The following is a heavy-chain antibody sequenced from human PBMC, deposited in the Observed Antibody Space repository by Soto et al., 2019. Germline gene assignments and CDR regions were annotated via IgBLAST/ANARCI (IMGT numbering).Heavy chain of an antibody. CDR1: GGSFSGYY. V-gene: IGHV4-34*01. Sequence: SETLSLTCAVYGGSFSGYYWSWIRQPPGKGLEWIGEINHSGSTNYNPSLKSRVTISVDTSKNQFSLKLSSVTAADTAVYYCARRNDATPDSSGWFPFDYWGQGTLVTVSS. CDR2: INHSGST. CDR3: ARRNDATPDSSGWFPFDY. J-gene: IGHJ4*02. D-gene: IGHD6-19*01.